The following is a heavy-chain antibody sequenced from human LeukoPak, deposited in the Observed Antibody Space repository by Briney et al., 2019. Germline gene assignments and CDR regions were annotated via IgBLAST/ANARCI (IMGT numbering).Heavy chain of an antibody. CDR3: AYARGYSYGRMGYYFDY. CDR1: GYTFTSYD. V-gene: IGHV1-8*01. Sequence: ASVKVSCKASGYTFTSYDINWVRQATGQGLEWMGWMNPNSGNTGYAQKFQGRATMTRNTSISTAYMELSSLRSEDTAVYYCAYARGYSYGRMGYYFDYWGQGTLVTVSS. J-gene: IGHJ4*02. D-gene: IGHD5-18*01. CDR2: MNPNSGNT.